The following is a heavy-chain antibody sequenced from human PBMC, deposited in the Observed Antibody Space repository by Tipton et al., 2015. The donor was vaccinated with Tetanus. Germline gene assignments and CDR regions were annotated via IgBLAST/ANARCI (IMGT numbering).Heavy chain of an antibody. Sequence: SLRLSCAASGFTFSSYGMHWVRQAPGKGLEWVAVISYDGSNKYYADSVKGRFTISRDNSKNTLYLQMNSLRAEDTAVYYCAKAPIVGATNYWGQGTLVTVSS. V-gene: IGHV3-30*18. CDR1: GFTFSSYG. CDR2: ISYDGSNK. CDR3: AKAPIVGATNY. J-gene: IGHJ4*02. D-gene: IGHD1-26*01.